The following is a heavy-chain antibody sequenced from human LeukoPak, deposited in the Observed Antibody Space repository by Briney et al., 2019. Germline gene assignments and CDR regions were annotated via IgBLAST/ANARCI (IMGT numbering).Heavy chain of an antibody. V-gene: IGHV1-2*02. D-gene: IGHD1-1*01. CDR2: INPNSGGT. CDR1: GYTFTGYY. Sequence: ASVKVSCKASGYTFTGYYMHWVRQAPGQGLEWMGCINPNSGGTNYAQKFQGRVTMTRDTSIGTAYMELSRLRSDDTAVYYCARGGGVLYYYGMDVWGQGTTVTVSS. J-gene: IGHJ6*02. CDR3: ARGGGVLYYYGMDV.